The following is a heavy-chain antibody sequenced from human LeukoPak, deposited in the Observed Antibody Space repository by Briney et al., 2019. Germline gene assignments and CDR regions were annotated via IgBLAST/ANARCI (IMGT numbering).Heavy chain of an antibody. CDR1: GFTFSSYG. Sequence: GGSLRLSCAASGFTFSSYGMHWVRQAPGKGREWVAVIWYDGSNNYYADSVKGRFTISRDNSKNTLYLQMNSLRAEDTGVYYCARDLGLGYYGWGSYYNEFDYWGQGTLVTVSS. J-gene: IGHJ4*02. V-gene: IGHV3-33*01. CDR3: ARDLGLGYYGWGSYYNEFDY. CDR2: IWYDGSNN. D-gene: IGHD3-10*01.